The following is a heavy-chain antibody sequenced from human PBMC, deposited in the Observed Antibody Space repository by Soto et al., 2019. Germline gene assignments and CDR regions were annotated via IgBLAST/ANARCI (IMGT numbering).Heavy chain of an antibody. V-gene: IGHV1-3*01. Sequence: KVSCKASGYTFTRYAMHWVRQAPGQRLEWMGWINAGNGNTKYSQKFQGRVTITRDTSASTAYMELSSLRSEDTAVYYCASSNIVAAPYGMDVWGQGTTVTVSS. CDR2: INAGNGNT. J-gene: IGHJ6*02. CDR1: GYTFTRYA. CDR3: ASSNIVAAPYGMDV. D-gene: IGHD6-13*01.